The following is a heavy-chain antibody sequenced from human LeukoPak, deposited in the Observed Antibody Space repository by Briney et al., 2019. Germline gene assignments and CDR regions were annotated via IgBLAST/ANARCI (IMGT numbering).Heavy chain of an antibody. Sequence: ASVKVSCKASGYTFTGYHMHWVRQAPGQGLEWMGWINPNSGGTNYAQKFQGWVTMTRDTSISTAYMELSRLRSDDTAVYYCARGWFGGPLNGFDIWGQGTMVTVSS. CDR2: INPNSGGT. D-gene: IGHD3-10*01. V-gene: IGHV1-2*04. J-gene: IGHJ3*02. CDR3: ARGWFGGPLNGFDI. CDR1: GYTFTGYH.